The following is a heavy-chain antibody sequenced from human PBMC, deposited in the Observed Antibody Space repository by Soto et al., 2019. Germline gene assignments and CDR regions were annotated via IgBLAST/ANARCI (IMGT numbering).Heavy chain of an antibody. Sequence: QVQLVESGGGVVQPGRSLRLSCAASGFTFSSYGMHWVRQAPGKGLEWVAVISYDGSNKYYADCVKGRFTISRDNSKNTLYLQMNSLRAEDTAVYYCAKEWSPGDYYYYYGMDVWGQGTTVTVSS. D-gene: IGHD2-21*02. V-gene: IGHV3-30*18. CDR3: AKEWSPGDYYYYYGMDV. J-gene: IGHJ6*02. CDR2: ISYDGSNK. CDR1: GFTFSSYG.